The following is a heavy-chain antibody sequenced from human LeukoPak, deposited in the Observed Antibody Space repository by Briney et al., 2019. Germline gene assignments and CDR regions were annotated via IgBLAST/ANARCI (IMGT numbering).Heavy chain of an antibody. CDR1: GFTFSSFS. V-gene: IGHV3-21*01. Sequence: GGSLRLSCAASGFTFSSFSMNWVRQAPGKGLEWVSSISSSSGYIYYADSVKGRFTVSRDNAKNSLFLQMNSLRAEDTALYYCVRVTPEYYYDSSGYDYWGQGTLVTVSS. D-gene: IGHD3-22*01. J-gene: IGHJ4*02. CDR3: VRVTPEYYYDSSGYDY. CDR2: ISSSSGYI.